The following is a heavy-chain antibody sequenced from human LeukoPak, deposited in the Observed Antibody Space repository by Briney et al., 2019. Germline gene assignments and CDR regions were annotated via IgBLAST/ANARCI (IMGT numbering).Heavy chain of an antibody. CDR1: GDSVSSNSAA. CDR3: WVDVTIFGVVTYVDY. V-gene: IGHV6-1*01. J-gene: IGHJ4*02. D-gene: IGHD3-3*01. CDR2: TYYRSKWYN. Sequence: SQTLSLTCAISGDSVSSNSAAWNWIRQSPSRGLEWLGRTYYRSKWYNDYAVSVKSRITINPDTSKNQFSLQLNSVTPEDTAVYYCWVDVTIFGVVTYVDYWGQGTLVTVSS.